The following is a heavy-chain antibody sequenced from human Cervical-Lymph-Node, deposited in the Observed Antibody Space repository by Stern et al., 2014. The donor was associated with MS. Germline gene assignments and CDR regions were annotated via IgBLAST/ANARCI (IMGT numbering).Heavy chain of an antibody. CDR2: IKPNSGSK. J-gene: IGHJ4*02. V-gene: IGHV1-46*01. CDR1: GYTFTSYY. D-gene: IGHD1-1*01. CDR3: ALDGLHD. Sequence: QLVQSGAEVKKPGASVKVSCKASGYTFTSYYMHWVRQAPGQGLEWMGIIKPNSGSKSYAQKFQGRVTMTRDTSTSTVYMELSSLRSEDTAVYYCALDGLHDWGQGTLVTVSS.